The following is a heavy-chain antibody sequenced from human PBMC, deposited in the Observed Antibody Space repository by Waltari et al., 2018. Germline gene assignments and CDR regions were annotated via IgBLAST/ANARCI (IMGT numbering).Heavy chain of an antibody. CDR1: GGSFSGYY. V-gene: IGHV4-34*01. D-gene: IGHD3-10*01. CDR2: INHSGST. J-gene: IGHJ3*02. CDR3: ARPLKSYGLKLAFDI. Sequence: QVQLQQWGAGLLKPSETLSLTCAVYGGSFSGYYWSWIRQPPGKGLEWIGEINHSGSTNYHPSLKSRVTISVDTSKNQFSLKLSSVTAADTAVYYCARPLKSYGLKLAFDIWGQGTMVTVSS.